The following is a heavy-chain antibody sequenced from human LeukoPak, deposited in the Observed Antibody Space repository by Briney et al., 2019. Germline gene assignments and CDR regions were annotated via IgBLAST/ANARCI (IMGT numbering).Heavy chain of an antibody. V-gene: IGHV4-39*07. D-gene: IGHD5-24*01. CDR1: GGSISSSSYY. Sequence: SETLSLTCTVSGGSISSSSYYWGWIRQPPGKGLEWIGSIYYSGSTYYNPSLKSRVTISVDTSKNQFSLKLSSVTAADTAVYYCARFGGLRDGYNYDYWGQGTLVTVSS. J-gene: IGHJ4*02. CDR3: ARFGGLRDGYNYDY. CDR2: IYYSGST.